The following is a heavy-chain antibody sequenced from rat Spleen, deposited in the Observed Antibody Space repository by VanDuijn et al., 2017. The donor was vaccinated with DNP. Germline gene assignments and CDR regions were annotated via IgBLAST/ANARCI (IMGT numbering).Heavy chain of an antibody. CDR1: GFTFSNYA. CDR2: IIYDGTRT. CDR3: TTGMYTTDLGYFDY. D-gene: IGHD1-6*01. Sequence: EVQLVESGGGLVQPGRSLKLSCAASGFTFSNYAMAWVRQAPTKGLEWVATIIYDGTRTYYRDSVKGRFTISRDNAKSTLYLQLDSLRSEDTATYYCTTGMYTTDLGYFDYWGQGVMVRVSS. V-gene: IGHV5S10*01. J-gene: IGHJ2*01.